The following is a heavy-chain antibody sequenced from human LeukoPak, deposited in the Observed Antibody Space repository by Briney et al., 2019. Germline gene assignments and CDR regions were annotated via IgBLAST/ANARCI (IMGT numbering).Heavy chain of an antibody. Sequence: GASVKVSCKASGYTFTSYVMNWVRQAPGQGLEWMGWINTNTGNPTYAQGFTGRFVFSLDTSVSTAYLQISSLKAEDTAVYYCASEGDYYDSSGYDYWGQGTLVTVPS. CDR1: GYTFTSYV. J-gene: IGHJ4*02. V-gene: IGHV7-4-1*02. CDR3: ASEGDYYDSSGYDY. CDR2: INTNTGNP. D-gene: IGHD3-22*01.